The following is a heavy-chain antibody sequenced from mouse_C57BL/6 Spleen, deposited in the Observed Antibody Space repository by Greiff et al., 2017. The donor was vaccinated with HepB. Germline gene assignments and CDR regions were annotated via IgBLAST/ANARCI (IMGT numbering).Heavy chain of an antibody. D-gene: IGHD1-1*01. V-gene: IGHV1-69*01. Sequence: QVQLQQPGAELVMPGASVKLSCKASGYTFTSYWMHWVKQRPGQGLEWIGEIDPSDSYTNYNQKFKGTSTLTVDKSSSTAYMQLSSLTSEDSAVYYCARHYYYGSTLNWYFDVWGTGTTVTVSS. CDR2: IDPSDSYT. CDR1: GYTFTSYW. J-gene: IGHJ1*03. CDR3: ARHYYYGSTLNWYFDV.